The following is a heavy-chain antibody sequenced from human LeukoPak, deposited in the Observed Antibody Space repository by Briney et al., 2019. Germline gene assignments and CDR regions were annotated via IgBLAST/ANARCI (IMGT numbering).Heavy chain of an antibody. V-gene: IGHV3-30*19. CDR1: GFTFSSYG. CDR3: ARGGIAVAGIDFRWVGP. J-gene: IGHJ5*02. Sequence: GGSLRLSCAASGFTFSSYGIHWVRQAPGKGLEWVGVISYDGSNKYYAYSVKGRFTISRDTSKNTLHLQMTSLRAEDTAVYYCARGGIAVAGIDFRWVGPWGQGPLDNV. D-gene: IGHD6-19*01. CDR2: ISYDGSNK.